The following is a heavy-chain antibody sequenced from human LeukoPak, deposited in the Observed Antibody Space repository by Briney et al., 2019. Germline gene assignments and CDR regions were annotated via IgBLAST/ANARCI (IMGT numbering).Heavy chain of an antibody. Sequence: IPSETLSLTCTVSGGSIRSSSYYWGWIRQPPGKGLEWIGSIYYSGSTYYNASLKSRGTISVGTSKNQFSLKLNSVTAADTAVYFCARQVVAVAGTGYFDYWGQGTLVTVSS. CDR2: IYYSGST. V-gene: IGHV4-39*01. J-gene: IGHJ4*02. CDR3: ARQVVAVAGTGYFDY. D-gene: IGHD6-19*01. CDR1: GGSIRSSSYY.